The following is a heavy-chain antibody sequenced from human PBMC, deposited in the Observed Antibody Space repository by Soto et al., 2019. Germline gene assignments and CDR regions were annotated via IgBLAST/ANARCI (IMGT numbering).Heavy chain of an antibody. CDR1: GYTFTGYY. D-gene: IGHD1-26*01. CDR2: INPNSGGT. CDR3: ARAPLGATPGDYYYGMDV. J-gene: IGHJ6*02. Sequence: ASVKASCKASGYTFTGYYMHWVRQAPGQGLEWMGWINPNSGGTNYAQKFQGWVTMTRDTSISTAYMELSRLRSDDTAVYYCARAPLGATPGDYYYGMDVWGQGTTVTVSS. V-gene: IGHV1-2*04.